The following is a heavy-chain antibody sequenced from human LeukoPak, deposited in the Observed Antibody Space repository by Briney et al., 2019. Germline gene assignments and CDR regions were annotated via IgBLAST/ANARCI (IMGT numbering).Heavy chain of an antibody. Sequence: ASVKVSCKASGYTFTSHGISWVRQAPGQGLEWMGWISAYNGNTNYAQKLQGRVTMTTDTSTSTAYMELRSLRSDDTAVYYCAREQWLGETFDPWGQGTLVTVSS. CDR3: AREQWLGETFDP. V-gene: IGHV1-18*01. CDR2: ISAYNGNT. CDR1: GYTFTSHG. J-gene: IGHJ5*02. D-gene: IGHD6-19*01.